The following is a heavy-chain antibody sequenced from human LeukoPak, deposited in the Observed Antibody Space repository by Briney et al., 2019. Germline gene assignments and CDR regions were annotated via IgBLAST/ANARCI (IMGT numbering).Heavy chain of an antibody. V-gene: IGHV3-23*01. D-gene: IGHD5-12*01. CDR1: GFTFSSHA. J-gene: IGHJ4*02. CDR2: ISGNGAGT. CDR3: AKDQGVVATSRFDY. Sequence: PGGSLRLSCTPSGFTFSSHAMSWVRQAPGKGLEWVSGISGNGAGTYYGDSVKGRFTISRDNSKNTLYLQMNSLRAEDTAVYYCAKDQGVVATSRFDYWGQGTLVTVSS.